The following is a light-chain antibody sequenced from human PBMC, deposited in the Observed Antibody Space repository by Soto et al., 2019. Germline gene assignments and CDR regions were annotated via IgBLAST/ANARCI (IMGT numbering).Light chain of an antibody. CDR3: CSYGGSYTLV. CDR1: SGDVGGYNF. CDR2: DVS. J-gene: IGLJ3*02. Sequence: QSALTQPRSVSGSPGQSVTISCTGTSGDVGGYNFVSWYQQNPGKAPTLMIFDVSQRPSGVPDRFSGSKSGNTASLTISGLQAEDEADYYCCSYGGSYTLVFGGGTKLTVL. V-gene: IGLV2-11*01.